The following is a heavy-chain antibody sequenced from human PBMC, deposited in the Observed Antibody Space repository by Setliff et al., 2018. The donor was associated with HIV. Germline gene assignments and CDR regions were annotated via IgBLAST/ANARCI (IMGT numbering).Heavy chain of an antibody. CDR1: GGSINSTSYY. Sequence: KSSETLSLTCTVSGGSINSTSYYWGWIRQPPGNGLEWIGSIYHTGSTYYKPSLKSRVTISVDTSKNQFSLKLSSVTAADTAVYYCASGGLVWPSGFRDYWGQGTLVTVSS. V-gene: IGHV4-39*07. CDR3: ASGGLVWPSGFRDY. D-gene: IGHD6-19*01. J-gene: IGHJ4*02. CDR2: IYHTGST.